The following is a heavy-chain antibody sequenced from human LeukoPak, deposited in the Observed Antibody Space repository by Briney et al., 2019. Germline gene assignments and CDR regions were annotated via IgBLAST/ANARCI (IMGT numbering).Heavy chain of an antibody. CDR2: INPNSGGT. CDR3: ATVRTNCYGVDV. CDR1: GYTFTGYY. Sequence: ASVKVSCKASGYTFTGYYMHWVRQAPGQGLEWMGWINPNSGGTNYAQKFQGGVTMTRDTSISTAYTELSRLRSDDTAVYYCATVRTNCYGVDVWGQGTTVTVSS. J-gene: IGHJ6*02. V-gene: IGHV1-2*02.